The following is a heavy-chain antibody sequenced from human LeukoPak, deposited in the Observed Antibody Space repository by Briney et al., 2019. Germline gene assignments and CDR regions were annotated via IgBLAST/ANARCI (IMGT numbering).Heavy chain of an antibody. Sequence: SETLSLTCIVSGGFISSSSYFWGWIRQPPGKGLEWIGSIYYSGSTYYNPSLESRVTISADTSKNQFSLKLSSVTAADTAVYCCARSKAHLSTSWYGNWFDPWGQGTLVTVSS. CDR1: GGFISSSSYF. CDR3: ARSKAHLSTSWYGNWFDP. V-gene: IGHV4-39*01. D-gene: IGHD2-2*01. CDR2: IYYSGST. J-gene: IGHJ5*02.